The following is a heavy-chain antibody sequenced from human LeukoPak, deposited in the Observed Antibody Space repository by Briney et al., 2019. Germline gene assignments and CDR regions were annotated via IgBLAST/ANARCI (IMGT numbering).Heavy chain of an antibody. V-gene: IGHV3-33*01. J-gene: IGHJ4*02. CDR3: ARVNRVTAIQELDY. Sequence: GGSLRLSCAASGFTFSSYGMLWVRQAPGKGLEWVAVIWYDGSNKYYADSVKGRFTISRDNSKNTLYLQMNSLRAEDTAVYYCARVNRVTAIQELDYWGQGTLVTVSS. CDR1: GFTFSSYG. CDR2: IWYDGSNK. D-gene: IGHD2-21*02.